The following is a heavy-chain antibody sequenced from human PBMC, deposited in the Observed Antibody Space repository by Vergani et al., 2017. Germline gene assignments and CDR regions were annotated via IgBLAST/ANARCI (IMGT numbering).Heavy chain of an antibody. D-gene: IGHD3-22*01. Sequence: QVQLVQSGAEVKKPGSSVKVSCKASGGTFSSYAISWVRQAPGQGLEWMGGIIPIFGTANYAQKVQGRVTITADESTSTAYMELSSLRSEDTAVYYCARVFDSSRSYYPYYYYMDVWGKGTTVTVSS. J-gene: IGHJ6*03. CDR2: IIPIFGTA. V-gene: IGHV1-69*01. CDR3: ARVFDSSRSYYPYYYYMDV. CDR1: GGTFSSYA.